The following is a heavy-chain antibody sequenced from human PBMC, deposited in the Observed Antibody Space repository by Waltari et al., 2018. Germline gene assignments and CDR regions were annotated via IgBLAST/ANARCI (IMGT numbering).Heavy chain of an antibody. CDR1: GYAFTSHY. D-gene: IGHD1-26*01. J-gene: IGHJ4*02. CDR2: IHPNSCGT. CDR3: ARSYQSGSYSDY. Sequence: QVQLVQSGAEVKKPGASVKVSCKTSGYAFTSHYMHWVRQAPGQGLEWMGGIHPNSCGTNDAPRKQGRITMTRDTSISPVYMELSRLLSNDTAVYYCARSYQSGSYSDYWGQGTPVTVSS. V-gene: IGHV1-2*02.